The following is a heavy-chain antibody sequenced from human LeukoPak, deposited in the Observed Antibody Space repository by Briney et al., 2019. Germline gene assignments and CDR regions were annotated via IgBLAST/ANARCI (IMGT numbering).Heavy chain of an antibody. D-gene: IGHD2-2*01. V-gene: IGHV3-30*18. CDR3: AKDQALSLSSSRALDY. J-gene: IGHJ4*02. CDR2: ISYDGSNK. CDR1: GFTFSSCG. Sequence: GGSLRLSCAASGFTFSSCGMHWVRQAPGKGLEWVAIISYDGSNKYYADAVKGRFTISRDNSKNTLFLQMNSLRAEDTALYYCAKDQALSLSSSRALDYWGQGTLVTVSS.